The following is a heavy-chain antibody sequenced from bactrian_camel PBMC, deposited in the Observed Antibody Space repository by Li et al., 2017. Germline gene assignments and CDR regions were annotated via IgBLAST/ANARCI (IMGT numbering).Heavy chain of an antibody. CDR1: GFTLSAYW. CDR2: IDHGGGTT. D-gene: IGHD5*01. CDR3: VRDLYGLGPLLFGY. J-gene: IGHJ6*01. V-gene: IGHV3S1*01. Sequence: HVQLVESGGGLVQPGGSLRLSCAASGFTLSAYWMYWVRQAPGKGLEWVSAIDHGGGTTYYVDSLKGRFTISRDNAKNTVYLQMTSLKPEDTAVYYCVRDLYGLGPLLFGYWGQGTQVTVS.